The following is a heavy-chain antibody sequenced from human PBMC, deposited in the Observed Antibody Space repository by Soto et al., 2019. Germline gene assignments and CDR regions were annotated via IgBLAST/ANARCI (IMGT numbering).Heavy chain of an antibody. CDR3: AHSRRNGGGHYYFDY. Sequence: QITLKESGPTLVKPTQTLTLTCTFSGFSLTTSGVGVSWIRQPPEKALEWLALIFWDDDKRYSPSLRSRLTITKDTSKNQVALTMTNLDPVDTGTYYCAHSRRNGGGHYYFDYWGQGTLLTVSS. V-gene: IGHV2-5*02. CDR2: IFWDDDK. CDR1: GFSLTTSGVG. D-gene: IGHD2-8*01. J-gene: IGHJ4*02.